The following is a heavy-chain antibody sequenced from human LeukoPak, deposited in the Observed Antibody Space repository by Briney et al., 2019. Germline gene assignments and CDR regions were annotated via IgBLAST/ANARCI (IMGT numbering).Heavy chain of an antibody. CDR2: IIPIFGTA. CDR1: GGTFSSYA. CDR3: AREIASCYKD. Sequence: ASVKVSCKASGGTFSSYAISWVRQAPGQGLEWMGGIIPIFGTANYAQKFQGRVTITADESTSTAYMELSSLRSEDTAVYYCAREIASCYKDWGQGTLVTVSS. J-gene: IGHJ4*02. D-gene: IGHD2-2*02. V-gene: IGHV1-69*13.